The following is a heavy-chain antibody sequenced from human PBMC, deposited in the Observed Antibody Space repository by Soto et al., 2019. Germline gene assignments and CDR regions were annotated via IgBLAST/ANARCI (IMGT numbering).Heavy chain of an antibody. Sequence: EVQLVESGGGLVKPGGSLRLSCAASGFTFRSFTMNWVRQAPGKGLEWVSTISSNSAYIYYTDALRGRFTISGDNAKNSLHIQLNSLRAEDTAVYYRTRDASRDSSARRWFDPWRPGTLVTVSS. J-gene: IGHJ5*02. CDR3: TRDASRDSSARRWFDP. CDR1: GFTFRSFT. V-gene: IGHV3-21*02. CDR2: ISSNSAYI. D-gene: IGHD6-13*01.